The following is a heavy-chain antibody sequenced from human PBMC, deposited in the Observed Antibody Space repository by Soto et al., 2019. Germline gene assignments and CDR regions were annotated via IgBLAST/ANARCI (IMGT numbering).Heavy chain of an antibody. J-gene: IGHJ4*02. D-gene: IGHD3-10*01. Sequence: SVKVSCKASGFTFTSSAVQWVRQARGQRLEWIGWIVVGSGNTNYAQKFQERVTITRDMSTSTAYMELSSLRSEDTAVYYCAAGGSGSYYTLAYWGQGTLVTVSS. CDR3: AAGGSGSYYTLAY. CDR1: GFTFTSSA. V-gene: IGHV1-58*01. CDR2: IVVGSGNT.